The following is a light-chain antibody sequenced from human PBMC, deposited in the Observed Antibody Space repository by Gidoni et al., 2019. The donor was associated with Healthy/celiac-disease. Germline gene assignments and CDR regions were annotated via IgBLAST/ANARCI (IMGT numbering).Light chain of an antibody. J-gene: IGKJ2*01. V-gene: IGKV3-20*01. CDR2: GAS. CDR1: QSVSSSY. CDR3: QQYGSSSYT. Sequence: EIVLTQSPGTLSLSPGERATLSCRASQSVSSSYLAWYQQKPGQAPRLLIYGASSRATGIPDRFSGSGSGTDFTLTIIRLGPEDFAVYYCQQYGSSSYTFGQGTKLEIK.